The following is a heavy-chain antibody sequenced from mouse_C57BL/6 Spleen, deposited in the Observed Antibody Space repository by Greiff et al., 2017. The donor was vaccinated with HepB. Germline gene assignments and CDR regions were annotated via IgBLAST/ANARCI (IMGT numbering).Heavy chain of an antibody. Sequence: EVKLVESGGGLVQPGGSLSLSCAASGFTFTDYYMSWVRQPPGKALEWLGFIRNKANGYTTEYSASVKGRFTISRDNSQSILYLQMNALRAEDSATYYCARYRGYYGIHYYAMDYWGQGSSVTVSS. CDR1: GFTFTDYY. V-gene: IGHV7-3*01. J-gene: IGHJ4*01. D-gene: IGHD2-1*01. CDR2: IRNKANGYTT. CDR3: ARYRGYYGIHYYAMDY.